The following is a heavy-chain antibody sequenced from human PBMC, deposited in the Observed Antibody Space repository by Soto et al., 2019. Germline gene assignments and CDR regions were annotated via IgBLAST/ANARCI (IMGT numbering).Heavy chain of an antibody. CDR1: GYSISTGFN. V-gene: IGHV4-38-2*01. CDR2: IYHSGST. Sequence: SETLSLTCAVSGYSISTGFNWAWIRQPPGKGLEWIGSIYHSGSTYYNLSLKSRVTISSDASKNQISLKLSSVTAADTALYYCARGEDAFFYYGLDVWGQGITVTVSS. CDR3: ARGEDAFFYYGLDV. J-gene: IGHJ6*02.